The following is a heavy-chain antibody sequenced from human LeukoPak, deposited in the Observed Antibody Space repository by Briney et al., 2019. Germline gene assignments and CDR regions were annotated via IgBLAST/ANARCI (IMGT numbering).Heavy chain of an antibody. V-gene: IGHV4-59*01. Sequence: PSETLSLTCTVSGGSISSYYWSWIRQPPGKGLEWIGYIYYSGSTNYNPSLKSRVTISVDTSKNQFPLKLSSVTAADTAVYYCARVRYQQYFDYWGQGTLVTVSS. CDR3: ARVRYQQYFDY. J-gene: IGHJ4*02. D-gene: IGHD2-2*01. CDR1: GGSISSYY. CDR2: IYYSGST.